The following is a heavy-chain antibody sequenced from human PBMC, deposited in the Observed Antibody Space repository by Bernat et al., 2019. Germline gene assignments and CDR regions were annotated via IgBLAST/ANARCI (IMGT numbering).Heavy chain of an antibody. D-gene: IGHD5-18*01. CDR3: ARESERGYSYGSPSY. Sequence: QVQLVQSGAEVKKPGASVKVSCKASGYTFTSYAMHWVRQAPGQRPEWMGWINAGNGNTKYSQKFQGRVTITRDTSASTAYMELSSLRSEDTAVYYCARESERGYSYGSPSYWGQGTLVTVSS. CDR2: INAGNGNT. J-gene: IGHJ4*02. CDR1: GYTFTSYA. V-gene: IGHV1-3*01.